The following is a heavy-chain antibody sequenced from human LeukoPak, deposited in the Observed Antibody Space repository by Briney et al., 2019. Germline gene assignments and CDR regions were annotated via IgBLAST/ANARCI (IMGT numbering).Heavy chain of an antibody. D-gene: IGHD1-26*01. CDR2: IWYDGSYK. Sequence: AGGSLRLSCAASGFTLSSYGMHWVRQAPGKGLEWVAVIWYDGSYKYYADSVKGRFTISRDISKNTLYLQMNSLRAEDTAVYYCARDKSGSYDFDYWGQGTLVTVSS. J-gene: IGHJ4*02. CDR3: ARDKSGSYDFDY. V-gene: IGHV3-33*08. CDR1: GFTLSSYG.